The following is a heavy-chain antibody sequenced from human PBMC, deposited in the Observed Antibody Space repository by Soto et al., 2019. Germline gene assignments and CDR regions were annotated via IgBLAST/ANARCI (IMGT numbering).Heavy chain of an antibody. V-gene: IGHV3-15*01. Sequence: GGSLRLSCAASGFTFSNAWMSWVRHAPGKGLEWVGRIKSKTDGGTTDYAAPVKGRFTISRDDSKNTLYLQMNSLKTEDTAVYYCTTDPWINDFWSGAYYFDYWGQGTLVTVSS. D-gene: IGHD3-3*01. CDR2: IKSKTDGGTT. J-gene: IGHJ4*02. CDR1: GFTFSNAW. CDR3: TTDPWINDFWSGAYYFDY.